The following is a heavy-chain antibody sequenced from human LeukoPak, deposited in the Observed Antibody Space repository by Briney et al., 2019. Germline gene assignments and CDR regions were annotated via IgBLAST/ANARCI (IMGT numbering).Heavy chain of an antibody. Sequence: ASVKVSCKASGYTFTGYYMHWVRQAPGQGLEWMGWINPNSGGTNYAQKFQGRVTMTRDTSISTAYMELSRLRSDDTAVYYCARAGRYCSSTSCYKSNSDYWGQGTLVTVSS. J-gene: IGHJ4*02. V-gene: IGHV1-2*02. D-gene: IGHD2-2*02. CDR3: ARAGRYCSSTSCYKSNSDY. CDR1: GYTFTGYY. CDR2: INPNSGGT.